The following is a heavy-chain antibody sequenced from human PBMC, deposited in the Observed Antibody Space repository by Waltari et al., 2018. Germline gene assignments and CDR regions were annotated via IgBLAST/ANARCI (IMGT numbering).Heavy chain of an antibody. CDR3: ARVEDYYGSGRDAFDI. D-gene: IGHD3-10*01. CDR1: GYTFTSYD. V-gene: IGHV1-8*01. J-gene: IGHJ3*02. CDR2: MRPNCGNT. Sequence: QVQLVQSGAEVKKPGASVKVSCKASGYTFTSYDINWVRQATGQGLEWMGWMRPNCGNTGYAQKVQGRVTMTRNTSISTAYMELSSLISEDTAVYYCARVEDYYGSGRDAFDIWGQGTMVTVSS.